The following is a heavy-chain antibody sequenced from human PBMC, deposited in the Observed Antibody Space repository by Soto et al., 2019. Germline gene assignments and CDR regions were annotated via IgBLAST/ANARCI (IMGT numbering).Heavy chain of an antibody. Sequence: SETLSLTCSVSGGSIGTYYWSWMRQSPGKGLEGLLYVYYSGSTSYNPSLRSRVTISVDTSNKQFSLKLISVTAADTAVYYCARGPPFTIFGVVRWFDXWGQGTMVTVSX. CDR3: ARGPPFTIFGVVRWFDX. CDR1: GGSIGTYY. D-gene: IGHD3-3*01. V-gene: IGHV4-59*01. J-gene: IGHJ5*02. CDR2: VYYSGST.